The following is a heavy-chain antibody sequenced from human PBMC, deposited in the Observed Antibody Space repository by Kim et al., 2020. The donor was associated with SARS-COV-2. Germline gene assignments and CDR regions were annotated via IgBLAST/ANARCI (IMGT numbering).Heavy chain of an antibody. V-gene: IGHV5-10-1*01. J-gene: IGHJ3*02. D-gene: IGHD6-6*01. Sequence: PSFQGHVTISADKSISTAYLQWSSLKASDTAMYYCARHSVSSSGAFDIWGQGTMVTVSS. CDR3: ARHSVSSSGAFDI.